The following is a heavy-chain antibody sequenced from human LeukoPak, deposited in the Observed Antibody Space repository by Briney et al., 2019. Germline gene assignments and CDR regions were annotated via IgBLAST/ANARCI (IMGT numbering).Heavy chain of an antibody. CDR3: ARDHYFKIDY. V-gene: IGHV3-74*01. CDR2: IPTDDNPT. D-gene: IGHD2/OR15-2a*01. J-gene: IGHJ4*02. Sequence: GGSLRLSCAASGFVFSNFVMHWVRHAPGKGLVWVSRIPTDDNPTNYADFVQGRFTISRDNAKNTVYLQMNNLRAEDTAVYYCARDHYFKIDYWGQGTLVTVSS. CDR1: GFVFSNFV.